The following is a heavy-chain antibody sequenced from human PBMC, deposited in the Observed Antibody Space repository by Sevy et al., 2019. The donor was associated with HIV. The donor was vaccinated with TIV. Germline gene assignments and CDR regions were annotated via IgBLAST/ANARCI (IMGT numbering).Heavy chain of an antibody. D-gene: IGHD3-3*01. CDR2: IYYSGST. CDR1: GGSISSYY. Sequence: SETLSLTCTVSGGSISSYYWSWIRQPPGKGLEWIGYIYYSGSTNYNPSLKSRVTISVDTSKNQFSLKLSSVTAADTAVYYCARDSWLRSGAGAYYYYGMDVWGQGTTVTVSS. CDR3: ARDSWLRSGAGAYYYYGMDV. V-gene: IGHV4-59*01. J-gene: IGHJ6*02.